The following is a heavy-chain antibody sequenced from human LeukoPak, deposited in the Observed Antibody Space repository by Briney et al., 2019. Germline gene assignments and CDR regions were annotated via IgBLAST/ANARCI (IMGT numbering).Heavy chain of an antibody. J-gene: IGHJ4*02. CDR1: GGSISSGSYY. Sequence: SETLSLTCTVSGGSISSGSYYWSWIRQPAGKGLEWIGRIYTSGSTNYNPSLKSRVTISVDTSKNQFSLKLSSVTAADTAVYYCARVGSNNPGLFDYWGQGTLVTVSS. CDR3: ARVGSNNPGLFDY. V-gene: IGHV4-61*02. CDR2: IYTSGST. D-gene: IGHD3-10*01.